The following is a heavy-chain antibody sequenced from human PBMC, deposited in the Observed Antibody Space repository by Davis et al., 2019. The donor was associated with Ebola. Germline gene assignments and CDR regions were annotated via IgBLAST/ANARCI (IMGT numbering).Heavy chain of an antibody. CDR1: GFTFSSYS. CDR3: ARSHYDFWSAERSYYMDV. Sequence: PGGSLRLSCAASGFTFSSYSMNWVRQAPGKGLEWVSYISSSSSTIYYADSVKGRFTISRDNAKNSLYLQMNSLRAEDTAVYYCARSHYDFWSAERSYYMDVWGKGTTVTVSS. CDR2: ISSSSSTI. V-gene: IGHV3-48*04. D-gene: IGHD3-3*01. J-gene: IGHJ6*03.